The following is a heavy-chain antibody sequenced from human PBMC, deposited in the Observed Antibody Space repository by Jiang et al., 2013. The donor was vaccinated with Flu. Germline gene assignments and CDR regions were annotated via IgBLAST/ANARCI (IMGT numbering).Heavy chain of an antibody. D-gene: IGHD3-10*01. Sequence: LVKPSETLSLTCTVSGGSISSSSYYWGWIRQPPGKGLEWIGSIYYSGSTYXNPSLKSRVTISVDTSKNQFSLKLSSVTAADTAVYYCARHPLGSGPMVRGVIYYFDYWGQGTLVTVSS. CDR3: ARHPLGSGPMVRGVIYYFDY. CDR1: GGSISSSSYY. CDR2: IYYSGST. J-gene: IGHJ4*02. V-gene: IGHV4-39*01.